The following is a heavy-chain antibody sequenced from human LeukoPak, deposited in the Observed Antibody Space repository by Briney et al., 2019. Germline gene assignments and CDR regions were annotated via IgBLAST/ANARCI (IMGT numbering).Heavy chain of an antibody. V-gene: IGHV3-21*01. Sequence: PGGSLRLSCAASGFTFSRFWMSWVRQAPGKGLEWVASISSSSSSIYYADSVKGRFTISRDNAKNSLYLQMNSLRAEDTAVYYCARVTGLQLVQGLDYWGQGTLVTVSS. J-gene: IGHJ4*02. CDR1: GFTFSRFW. CDR3: ARVTGLQLVQGLDY. D-gene: IGHD6-13*01. CDR2: ISSSSSSI.